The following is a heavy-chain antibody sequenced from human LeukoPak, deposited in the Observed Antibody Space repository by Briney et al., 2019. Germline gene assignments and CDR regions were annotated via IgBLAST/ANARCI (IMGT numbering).Heavy chain of an antibody. CDR1: GGTFSSYA. CDR2: IIPIFGTA. V-gene: IGHV1-69*13. Sequence: GASVKVSCKASGGTFSSYAISWVRQAPGQGLEWMGGIIPIFGTANYAQKFQGRVTITADESTSTAYMELSSLRSEDTAVYYCASRRGYLWFGESPPYYYYGMDVWGQGTTVTVSS. CDR3: ASRRGYLWFGESPPYYYYGMDV. J-gene: IGHJ6*02. D-gene: IGHD3-10*01.